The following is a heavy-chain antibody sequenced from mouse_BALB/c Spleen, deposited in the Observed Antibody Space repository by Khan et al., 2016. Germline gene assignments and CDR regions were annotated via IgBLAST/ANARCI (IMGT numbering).Heavy chain of an antibody. D-gene: IGHD2-3*01. V-gene: IGHV10-1*02. CDR1: GFTFNTYA. Sequence: EVQLVESGGGLVQPKGSLKLSCAASGFTFNTYAMNWVRQAPGKGLEWVARIRSKSNNYATYYADSVKARFTISRDDSQSMLYLQMNNLKTEDTAMYYCVRQRLLTPYWYFDVWGAGTTVTVSS. CDR2: IRSKSNNYAT. J-gene: IGHJ1*01. CDR3: VRQRLLTPYWYFDV.